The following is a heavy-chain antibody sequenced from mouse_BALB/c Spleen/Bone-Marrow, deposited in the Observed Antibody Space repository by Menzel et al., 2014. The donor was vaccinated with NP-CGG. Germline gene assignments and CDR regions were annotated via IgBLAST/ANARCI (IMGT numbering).Heavy chain of an antibody. CDR3: ARKVVRSYFDY. V-gene: IGHV3-2*02. CDR1: GYSITSDYA. Sequence: VQLQQSGPGLVKPPQSLSLTCTVTGYSITSDYAWNWIRQFPGNKLEWMGFIRYSGGTSYNPSLKSRISITRDTSKNQFFLQLNSVTTEDTATYYCARKVVRSYFDYWGQGTTLTVSS. CDR2: IRYSGGT. D-gene: IGHD1-1*01. J-gene: IGHJ2*01.